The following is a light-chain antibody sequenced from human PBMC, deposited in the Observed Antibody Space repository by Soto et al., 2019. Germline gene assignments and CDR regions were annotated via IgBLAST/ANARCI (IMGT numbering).Light chain of an antibody. V-gene: IGKV1-39*01. CDR3: QQSYSTPWT. CDR1: QSINKD. Sequence: DIQMTQSPSSLSASVGDRVTITCRASQSINKDVNWYQQKPGKAPELLIYTASSLQGGVPSRFSGSASGTVFTLTISSLQPGDFATYFCQQSYSTPWTFGQGTRVDI. CDR2: TAS. J-gene: IGKJ1*01.